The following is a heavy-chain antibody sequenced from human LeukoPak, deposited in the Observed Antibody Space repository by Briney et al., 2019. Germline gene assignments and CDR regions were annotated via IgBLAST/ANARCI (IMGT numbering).Heavy chain of an antibody. CDR1: GFTFSSYA. J-gene: IGHJ4*02. Sequence: GGSLRLSCAASGFTFSSYAMNWVRQAPGKGLEWVSYISSSGSTLYYADSVKGRFTISRDDAKNSLFLQMNSLRAVDTAIYYCARDRAGWYYFDYWGQGSLVTVSS. V-gene: IGHV3-48*03. CDR2: ISSSGSTL. D-gene: IGHD6-19*01. CDR3: ARDRAGWYYFDY.